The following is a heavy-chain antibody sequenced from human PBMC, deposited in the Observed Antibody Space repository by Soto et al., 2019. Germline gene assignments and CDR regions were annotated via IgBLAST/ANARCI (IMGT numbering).Heavy chain of an antibody. CDR1: GFSLSTTGVG. Sequence: SGPTLVNPTQTLTLTCTFSGFSLSTTGVGVSWIRQPPGKALEWLALIYWHDDKRYSPSLKSRLTITKDTSKNQVVLTMTNMGPVDTATSSCADGGGAPVGSDYFYYWGRGATVAVSS. V-gene: IGHV2-5*01. D-gene: IGHD2-15*01. CDR3: ADGGGAPVGSDYFYY. CDR2: IYWHDDK. J-gene: IGHJ4*02.